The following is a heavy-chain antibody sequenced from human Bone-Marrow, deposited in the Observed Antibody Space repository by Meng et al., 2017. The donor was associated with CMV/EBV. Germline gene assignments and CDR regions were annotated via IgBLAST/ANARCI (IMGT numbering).Heavy chain of an antibody. D-gene: IGHD6-6*01. CDR2: IYYSGST. CDR1: GGSISSYY. J-gene: IGHJ4*02. CDR3: ARGFEYSSAPFDY. Sequence: SETLSLTCTVSGGSISSYYWSWIRQPPGKGLEWIGYIYYSGSTNYNPSLKSRVTISVDTSKNQFSLKLSSVTAADTAVYYCARGFEYSSAPFDYWGQGTRVTVSS. V-gene: IGHV4-59*01.